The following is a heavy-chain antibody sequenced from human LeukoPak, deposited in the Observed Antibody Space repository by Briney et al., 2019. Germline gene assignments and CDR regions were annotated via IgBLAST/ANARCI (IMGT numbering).Heavy chain of an antibody. D-gene: IGHD4-23*01. CDR3: ARVAGFYGGNGESDY. CDR2: INHSGGT. J-gene: IGHJ4*02. CDR1: GFTFSSYA. Sequence: GSLRLSCAASGFTFSSYAMSWVRQPPGKGLEWIGEINHSGGTNYNPSLKSRVTISVDTSKNQFSLKLSSVTAADTAVYYCARVAGFYGGNGESDYWGQGTLVTVSS. V-gene: IGHV4-34*01.